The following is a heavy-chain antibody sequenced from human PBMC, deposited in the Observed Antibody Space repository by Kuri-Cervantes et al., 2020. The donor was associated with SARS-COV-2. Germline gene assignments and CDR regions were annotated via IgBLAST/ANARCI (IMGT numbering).Heavy chain of an antibody. Sequence: ASVKVSCKASGYTFTSYDINWVRQATGQGLEWMGWMNPNSGNTGYAQKFQGRVTLTRITSINTAYMELRSLRFEDAAVYYCARDSGRCDPDGFDVWGQGTMVTVSS. D-gene: IGHD6-19*01. CDR2: MNPNSGNT. CDR3: ARDSGRCDPDGFDV. V-gene: IGHV1-8*02. CDR1: GYTFTSYD. J-gene: IGHJ3*01.